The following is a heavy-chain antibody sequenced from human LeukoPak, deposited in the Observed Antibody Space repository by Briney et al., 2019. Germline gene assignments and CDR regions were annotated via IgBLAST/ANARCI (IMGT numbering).Heavy chain of an antibody. D-gene: IGHD6-13*01. V-gene: IGHV4-59*01. CDR1: GGSISSYY. CDR3: ARVHSSSWYGGYCFDY. J-gene: IGHJ4*02. CDR2: IYYSGST. Sequence: SETLSLTCTVSGGSISSYYWSWIRQPPGKGLEWIGYIYYSGSTNYNPSLKSRVTISVDTSKNQFSLKLSSVTAADTAVYYCARVHSSSWYGGYCFDYWGQGTLVTVSS.